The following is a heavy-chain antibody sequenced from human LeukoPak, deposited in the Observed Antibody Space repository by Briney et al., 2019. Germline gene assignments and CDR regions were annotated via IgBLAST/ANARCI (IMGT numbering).Heavy chain of an antibody. CDR3: ARDLKGGYFDY. V-gene: IGHV4-34*09. CDR2: IYYSGST. J-gene: IGHJ4*02. Sequence: SETLSLTCAVYGGSSSGYYWSWIRQPPGKGLEWIGYIYYSGSTYYNPSLKSRVTISVDTSKNQFSLKLSSVTAADTAVYYCARDLKGGYFDYWGQGTLVTVSS. D-gene: IGHD1-26*01. CDR1: GGSSSGYY.